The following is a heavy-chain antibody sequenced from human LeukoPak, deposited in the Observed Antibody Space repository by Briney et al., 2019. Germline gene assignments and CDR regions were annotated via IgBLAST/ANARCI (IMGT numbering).Heavy chain of an antibody. CDR2: ISGSGGST. Sequence: QTGGSLRLSCAASGFTFSSYAMSWVRQAPGKGLEWVSAISGSGGSTYYADSVKGRFTISRDNSKNTLYLQMNSLRAEDTAVYYCAKDDDYGDYVSFDYWGQGTLVTVSS. J-gene: IGHJ4*02. D-gene: IGHD4-17*01. CDR3: AKDDDYGDYVSFDY. V-gene: IGHV3-23*01. CDR1: GFTFSSYA.